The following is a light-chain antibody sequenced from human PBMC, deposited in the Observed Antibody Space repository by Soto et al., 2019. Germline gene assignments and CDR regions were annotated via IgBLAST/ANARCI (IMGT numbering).Light chain of an antibody. CDR2: KAS. J-gene: IGKJ1*01. CDR1: QSISSW. V-gene: IGKV1-5*03. Sequence: DIPMTRSPSTLSASVGDRVTITCRASQSISSWLAWYQQKPGKAPNLLIYKASSLESGVPSRFSGSGSGTEFTLTISSLQPDDFATYYCQQYNSYSRTFGQGTKVEIK. CDR3: QQYNSYSRT.